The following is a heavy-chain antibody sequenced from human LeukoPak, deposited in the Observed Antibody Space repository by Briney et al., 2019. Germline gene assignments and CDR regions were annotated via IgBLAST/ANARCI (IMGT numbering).Heavy chain of an antibody. D-gene: IGHD6-13*01. CDR3: ARGGDGSSWYGAFDI. Sequence: PGRSLRLSCAASGFTFSSYAMHWVRQAPGKGLEWVAVISYDGSNKYYADSVKGRFTISRDNSKNTLYLQMNSLRAEDTAMYYCARGGDGSSWYGAFDIWGQGTMVTVSS. CDR2: ISYDGSNK. CDR1: GFTFSSYA. V-gene: IGHV3-30-3*01. J-gene: IGHJ3*02.